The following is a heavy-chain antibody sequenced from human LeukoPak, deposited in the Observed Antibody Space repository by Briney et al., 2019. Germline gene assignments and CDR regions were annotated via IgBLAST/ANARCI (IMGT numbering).Heavy chain of an antibody. CDR3: ARDRPYGGNSDYYYYMDV. CDR2: IIPIFGTA. CDR1: GGTFSSYA. Sequence: ASVKVSCNASGGTFSSYAISWVRQAPGQGLEWMGGIIPIFGTANYAQKFQGRVTITADESTSTAYMELSSLRSEDTAVYYCARDRPYGGNSDYYYYMDVWGKGTTVTVSS. J-gene: IGHJ6*03. V-gene: IGHV1-69*13. D-gene: IGHD4-23*01.